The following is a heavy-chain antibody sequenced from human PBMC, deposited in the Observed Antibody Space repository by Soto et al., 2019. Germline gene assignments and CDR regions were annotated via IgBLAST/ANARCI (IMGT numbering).Heavy chain of an antibody. D-gene: IGHD1-26*01. CDR2: IYYSGST. Sequence: QVQLQESGPGLVKPSQTLSLTCAVSGASISSDYIHWSWIRQSAGEGLQHIGYIYYSGSTHYNPSLGRRVTTSIDTSKNHFSLKLNPVTAPDTAVYYCARGSGWADFVSWGQGSLVTV. V-gene: IGHV4-30-4*08. J-gene: IGHJ4*02. CDR1: GASISSDYIH. CDR3: ARGSGWADFVS.